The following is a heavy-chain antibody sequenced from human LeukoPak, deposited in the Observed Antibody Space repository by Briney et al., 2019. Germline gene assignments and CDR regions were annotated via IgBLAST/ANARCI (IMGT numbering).Heavy chain of an antibody. V-gene: IGHV1-2*02. J-gene: IGHJ4*02. CDR1: GYTFTGYY. D-gene: IGHD3-10*01. CDR2: INPNSGGT. CDR3: ARGRGKISVVPRFDY. Sequence: ASVKVSCKASGYTFTGYYMHWVRQAPGQGLEWMGWINPNSGGTNYAQKFQGRVTMTRDTSISTAYMELSRLRSDDTAVYYCARGRGKISVVPRFDYWGQGTLVTVSS.